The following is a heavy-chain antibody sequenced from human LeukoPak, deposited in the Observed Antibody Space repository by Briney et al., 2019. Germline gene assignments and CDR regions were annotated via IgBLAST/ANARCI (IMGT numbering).Heavy chain of an antibody. V-gene: IGHV3-23*01. J-gene: IGHJ3*02. CDR1: GFSFDDYD. D-gene: IGHD3-22*01. Sequence: GRSLRLSCAASGFSFDDYDMHWVRQAPGKGLEWVSAISGSGGSTYYADSVKGRFTISRDNSKNTLYLQMNSLRAEDTAVYYCAKAGYDSSGYWVGAFDIWGQGTMVTVSS. CDR3: AKAGYDSSGYWVGAFDI. CDR2: ISGSGGST.